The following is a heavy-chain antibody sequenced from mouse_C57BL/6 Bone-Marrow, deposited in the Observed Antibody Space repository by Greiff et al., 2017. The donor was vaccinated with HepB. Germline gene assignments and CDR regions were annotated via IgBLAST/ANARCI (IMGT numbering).Heavy chain of an antibody. J-gene: IGHJ2*01. CDR1: GFTFSTSG. Sequence: VQLKESGGDLVKPGGSLKLSCVASGFTFSTSGMSWVRQTPDKRLEWVATINTGGTYTYYPDSVKGRFTISKDTAKSTLFLQMSSLKSEDTAIYYCARDRFDYYFDYWGQGTTLTVSS. D-gene: IGHD2-14*01. CDR2: INTGGTYT. V-gene: IGHV5-6*01. CDR3: ARDRFDYYFDY.